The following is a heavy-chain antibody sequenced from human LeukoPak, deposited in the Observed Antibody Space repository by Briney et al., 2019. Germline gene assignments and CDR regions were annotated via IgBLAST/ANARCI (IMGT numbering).Heavy chain of an antibody. D-gene: IGHD3-22*01. V-gene: IGHV3-48*03. CDR1: GFTFSSYE. J-gene: IGHJ5*02. CDR3: ARLGYYYYDSSGS. Sequence: GGSLRLSCAASGFTFSSYEMSWVRQAPGKGLEWVSYISSSGSTIYYADSVKGRFTISRDNAKNSLYLQMNSLRAEDTAVYYCARLGYYYYDSSGSWGQGTLVTVSS. CDR2: ISSSGSTI.